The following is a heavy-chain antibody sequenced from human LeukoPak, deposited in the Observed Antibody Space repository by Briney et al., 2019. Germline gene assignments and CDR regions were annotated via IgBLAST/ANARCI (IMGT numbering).Heavy chain of an antibody. CDR3: ERGEYSSSAYYYYYYMDV. CDR2: IIPIFGPA. D-gene: IGHD6-6*01. CDR1: GGTFSSYA. J-gene: IGHJ6*03. Sequence: ASVKVSCKASGGTFSSYAISWVRQAPAQGLEWMGGIIPIFGPANYAQKFQGRVTITTDESTSTAYMELSSLRSEDTAVYYCERGEYSSSAYYYYYYMDVWGKGTTVTVSS. V-gene: IGHV1-69*05.